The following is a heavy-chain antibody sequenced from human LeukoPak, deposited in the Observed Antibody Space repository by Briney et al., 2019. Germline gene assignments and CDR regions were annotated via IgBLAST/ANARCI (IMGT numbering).Heavy chain of an antibody. V-gene: IGHV1-18*01. CDR1: GYTFTSYG. D-gene: IGHD3-3*01. Sequence: ASVKVSCKASGYTFTSYGISWVRQAPGQGLECMGWISAYNGNTNYAQKLQGRVTMTTDTSTSTAYMELRSLRSDDTAVYYCARNGGSPGYYDFWSGYYTDYWGQGTLVTVSS. CDR3: ARNGGSPGYYDFWSGYYTDY. CDR2: ISAYNGNT. J-gene: IGHJ4*02.